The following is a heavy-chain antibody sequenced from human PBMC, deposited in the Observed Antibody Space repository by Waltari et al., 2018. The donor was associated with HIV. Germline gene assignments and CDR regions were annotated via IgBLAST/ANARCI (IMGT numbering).Heavy chain of an antibody. D-gene: IGHD2-15*01. Sequence: QVQLVESGGGVGQPGGSLRLPCAASGFTFRSYGLHWVRQAPGKGLEWVTFIRYDGSKKHYADSVKGRFTISRDNSDNTLYLEMNSLRTEDTAVYYCATNIVVAATGTFDYWGQGTRVIVTA. CDR3: ATNIVVAATGTFDY. J-gene: IGHJ4*02. CDR1: GFTFRSYG. V-gene: IGHV3-30*02. CDR2: IRYDGSKK.